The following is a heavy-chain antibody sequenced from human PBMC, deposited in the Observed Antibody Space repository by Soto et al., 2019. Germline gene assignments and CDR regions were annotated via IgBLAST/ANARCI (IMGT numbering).Heavy chain of an antibody. D-gene: IGHD1-26*01. J-gene: IGHJ4*02. CDR1: GFTFSSYA. CDR2: ISGSGGST. Sequence: VQLLESGGGLVQPGGSLRLSCAASGFTFSSYAMSWVRQAPGKGLEWVSAISGSGGSTYYADSVKGRFTISSDNSKNTLYLQMNSLRAEDTAVYYCAKASAGATTTCLVDYWGQGTLVTVSS. V-gene: IGHV3-23*01. CDR3: AKASAGATTTCLVDY.